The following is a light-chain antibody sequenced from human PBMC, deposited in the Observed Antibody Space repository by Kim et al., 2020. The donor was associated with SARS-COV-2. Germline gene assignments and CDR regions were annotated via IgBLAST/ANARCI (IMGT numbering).Light chain of an antibody. V-gene: IGLV3-21*01. CDR3: QVWDSDSEHGV. J-gene: IGLJ3*02. CDR1: NIGPKR. Sequence: PGKTASVTGGGNNIGPKRVRWYQQRPGQAPVLVISVNSERPSGIPERFSGSNSGSTATLTINRVEAGDEADYYGQVWDSDSEHGVFGVVTQLTVL. CDR2: VNS.